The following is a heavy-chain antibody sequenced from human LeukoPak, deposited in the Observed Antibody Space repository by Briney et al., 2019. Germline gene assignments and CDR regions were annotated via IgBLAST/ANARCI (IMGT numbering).Heavy chain of an antibody. J-gene: IGHJ4*02. Sequence: GGSLRLSCAASGFTVSSNYMSWVRQAPGKGLEWVSVIYSGGSTYYADSVKGRFTISRDNSKNTLYLQMNSLRAEDTAVYYCARVFRSRYYDSSGFYDYWGQGTLVTVSS. V-gene: IGHV3-66*01. CDR2: IYSGGST. CDR1: GFTVSSNY. D-gene: IGHD3-22*01. CDR3: ARVFRSRYYDSSGFYDY.